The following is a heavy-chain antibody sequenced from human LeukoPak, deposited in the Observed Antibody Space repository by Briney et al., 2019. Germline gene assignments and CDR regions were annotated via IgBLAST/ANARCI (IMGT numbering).Heavy chain of an antibody. J-gene: IGHJ5*02. Sequence: SETLSLTCAVYGGSFSGYYWSWIRQPPGKGLEWIGEINHSGRNNYNPSLKSRVTISVDTSKNQFSLKLSSVTAADTAVYYCARAVAGIQFGPWGQGTLVTVSS. CDR3: ARAVAGIQFGP. CDR1: GGSFSGYY. CDR2: INHSGRN. D-gene: IGHD6-19*01. V-gene: IGHV4-34*01.